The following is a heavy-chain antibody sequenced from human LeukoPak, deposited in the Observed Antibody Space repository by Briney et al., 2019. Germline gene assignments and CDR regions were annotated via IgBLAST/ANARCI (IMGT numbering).Heavy chain of an antibody. Sequence: PGGSLRLSCAASGFTFNNYGMTWFRQAPGKGLEWVSTINNRGKNTHYADSVKGRFTTSRDNSKNTLYLQMSSLRAEDTAVYYCAKIIVVLPSTISNPYYFDYWGQGTLVTVSS. CDR3: AKIIVVLPSTISNPYYFDY. CDR1: GFTFNNYG. V-gene: IGHV3-23*05. D-gene: IGHD2-2*02. J-gene: IGHJ4*02. CDR2: INNRGKNT.